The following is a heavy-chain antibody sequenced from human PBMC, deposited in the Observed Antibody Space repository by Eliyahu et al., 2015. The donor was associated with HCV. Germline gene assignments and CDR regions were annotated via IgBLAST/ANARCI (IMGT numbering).Heavy chain of an antibody. J-gene: IGHJ2*01. CDR2: IYHSGST. Sequence: QVQLQESGPGLVKPSGTLSLTCGVSGGSISSTNWWSWVRQPPGKGLEWIGEIYHSGSTNYNPSLKSRVTISVDKSKNQFSLKLSSVTAADTAVYYCAKEEVTRLRRQGWYFDLWGRGTLVTVSS. CDR3: AKEEVTRLRRQGWYFDL. CDR1: GGSISSTNW. V-gene: IGHV4-4*02. D-gene: IGHD4-17*01.